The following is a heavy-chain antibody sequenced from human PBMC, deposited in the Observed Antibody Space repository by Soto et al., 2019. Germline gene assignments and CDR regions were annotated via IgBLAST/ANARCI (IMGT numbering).Heavy chain of an antibody. CDR3: ARDKGDSRIDY. CDR2: VYSSGST. Sequence: SETLSLTCTVSGGSINSYYWSWIRQSAGKGLEWIGRVYSSGSTFYNPSLKSRLTMSVDTPNNQFSLKLSSVTAADTAVYSCARDKGDSRIDYWGLGTMVTVYS. V-gene: IGHV4-4*07. J-gene: IGHJ4*02. D-gene: IGHD3-22*01. CDR1: GGSINSYY.